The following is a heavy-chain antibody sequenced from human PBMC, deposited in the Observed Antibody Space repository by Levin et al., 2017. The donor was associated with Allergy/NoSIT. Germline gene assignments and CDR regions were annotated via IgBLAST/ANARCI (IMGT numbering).Heavy chain of an antibody. CDR2: IINSGVGT. CDR3: AKDAIRGSDQPYYFDY. J-gene: IGHJ4*02. D-gene: IGHD6-19*01. V-gene: IGHV3-23*01. Sequence: GESLKISCAASGFTFNNYAMSWVRQAPGKGLEWVSAIINSGVGTYYADSVRGRFTISRDNSKNTMYLQMNSLRAEDTAVYFCAKDAIRGSDQPYYFDYWGQGTLVTASS. CDR1: GFTFNNYA.